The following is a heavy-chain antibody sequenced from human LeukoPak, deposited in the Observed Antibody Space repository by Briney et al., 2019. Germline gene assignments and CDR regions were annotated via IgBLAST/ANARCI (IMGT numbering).Heavy chain of an antibody. J-gene: IGHJ4*02. D-gene: IGHD5-12*01. V-gene: IGHV3-66*01. CDR3: AKSRSGSANFYFDN. CDR1: GFTVSSNY. Sequence: GGSLRLSCAASGFTVSSNYMSWVRQAPGKGLEWVSFIYSTGDTYYADFVKGRFTISRDHSKNTLNLQMNSLRAEDTAVYYCAKSRSGSANFYFDNWGPGTLVSVSS. CDR2: IYSTGDT.